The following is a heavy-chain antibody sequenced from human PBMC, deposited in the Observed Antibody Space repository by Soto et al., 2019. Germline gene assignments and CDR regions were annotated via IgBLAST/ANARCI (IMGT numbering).Heavy chain of an antibody. D-gene: IGHD4-17*01. CDR3: ASLPTTVVTPIG. V-gene: IGHV1-18*04. CDR1: GYTFTSYG. J-gene: IGHJ4*02. CDR2: ISAYNGNT. Sequence: ASVKVSCKASGYTFTSYGISWVRQAPGQGLEWMGWISAYNGNTNYAQKLQGRVTMTTDTSTSTAYMELRSLRSDDTAVYYCASLPTTVVTPIGWGQGTLVTVSS.